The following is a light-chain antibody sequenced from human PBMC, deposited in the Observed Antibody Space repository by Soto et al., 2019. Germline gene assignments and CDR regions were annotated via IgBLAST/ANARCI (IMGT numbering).Light chain of an antibody. Sequence: QSVLTQPASVSGSPGQSITISCTGTSSDVGSYNLVSWYQQHPGKAPKLMIYEGSKRPSGVSNRFSGSKSGNTASLTISGLQAEDEADDYCCAYAGSSTAVVFGGGTKLTVL. V-gene: IGLV2-23*01. CDR1: SSDVGSYNL. CDR2: EGS. CDR3: CAYAGSSTAVV. J-gene: IGLJ2*01.